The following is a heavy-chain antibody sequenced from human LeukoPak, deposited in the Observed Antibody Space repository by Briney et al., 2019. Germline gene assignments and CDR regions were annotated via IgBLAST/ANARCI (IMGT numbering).Heavy chain of an antibody. CDR3: ARDWYHAIDY. CDR1: GFTFSSTW. CDR2: ITSDGRST. J-gene: IGHJ4*02. V-gene: IGHV3-74*01. D-gene: IGHD2-2*01. Sequence: PGGSLRLSCAASGFTFSSTWMHWVRQVPGKGLVWVSRITSDGRSTEYAESVKGRFTISRDNAKNTLYLQMSSLRAEDTAVYYCARDWYHAIDYWGQGTLVTVSS.